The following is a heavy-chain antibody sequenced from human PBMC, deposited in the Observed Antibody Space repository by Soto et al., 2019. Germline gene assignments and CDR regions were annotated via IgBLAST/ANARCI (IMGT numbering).Heavy chain of an antibody. CDR2: ISGSGGST. D-gene: IGHD6-13*01. CDR1: GFTFSSYA. V-gene: IGHV3-23*01. CDR3: ARGVAAAGKGTYYYYYMDV. J-gene: IGHJ6*03. Sequence: GGSLRLSCAASGFTFSSYAMSWVRQAPGKGLEWVSAISGSGGSTYYADSVKGRFTISRDNSKNTLYLQMNSLRAEDTAVYYSARGVAAAGKGTYYYYYMDVWGKGTTVTVSS.